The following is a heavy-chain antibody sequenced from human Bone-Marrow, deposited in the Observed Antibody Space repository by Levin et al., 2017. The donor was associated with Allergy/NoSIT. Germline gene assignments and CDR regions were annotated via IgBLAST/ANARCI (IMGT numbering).Heavy chain of an antibody. V-gene: IGHV1-69*13. CDR2: IIPVFRTT. J-gene: IGHJ4*02. CDR1: GGTFSTSS. CDR3: ARDINRPISLDRDMSG. Sequence: SVKVSCKASGGTFSTSSLCWVRQAPGHGLEWMGGIIPVFRTTNYAQKFQDRVTINADESTSTVYMELSSLRSEDTAIYYCARDINRPISLDRDMSGWGPGTLVTVSS. D-gene: IGHD5-18*01.